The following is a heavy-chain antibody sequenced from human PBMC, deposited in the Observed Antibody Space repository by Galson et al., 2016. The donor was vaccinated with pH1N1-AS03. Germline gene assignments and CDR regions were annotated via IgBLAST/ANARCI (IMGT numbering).Heavy chain of an antibody. CDR1: GFTFSAYA. D-gene: IGHD1-1*01. V-gene: IGHV3-33*01. Sequence: SLRLSCAESGFTFSAYAMHWVRQAPGKGLEWVAVIWYDGSNKYYADSVKGRFTISRDNSKNTLYLQMNSLRADDTAVYYCATNALKVRVDYWGQGTLVTVSS. CDR3: ATNALKVRVDY. J-gene: IGHJ4*02. CDR2: IWYDGSNK.